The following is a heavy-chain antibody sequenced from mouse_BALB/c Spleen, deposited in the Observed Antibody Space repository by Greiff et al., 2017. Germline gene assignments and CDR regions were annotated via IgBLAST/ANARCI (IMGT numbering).Heavy chain of an antibody. CDR3: ARHRSTMIPYYFDY. J-gene: IGHJ2*01. V-gene: IGHV5-12-2*01. D-gene: IGHD2-4*01. CDR1: GFTFSSYT. Sequence: EVQLVESGGGLVQPGGSLKLSCAASGFTFSSYTMSWVRQTPEKRLEWVAYISNGGGSTYYPDTVKGRFTISRDNAKNTLYLQMSSLKSEDTAMYYCARHRSTMIPYYFDYWGQGTTLTVSS. CDR2: ISNGGGST.